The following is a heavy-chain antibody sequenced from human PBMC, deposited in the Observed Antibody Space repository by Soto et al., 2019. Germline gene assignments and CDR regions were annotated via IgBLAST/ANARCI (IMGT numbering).Heavy chain of an antibody. V-gene: IGHV1-69*02. CDR2: TIPILGIT. J-gene: IGHJ6*02. D-gene: IGHD3-22*01. CDR1: GGTFSSHT. Sequence: QVQLVQSGAEVKKPGSSLKVSCKASGGTFSSHTISWVRLAPGQGLEWMGRTIPILGITNYAQNFQGRVTLTADTSTGTASMELSSLRSEDTAVYYCGISRHDSNFYYYGTHVWGQGTTVTVSS. CDR3: GISRHDSNFYYYGTHV.